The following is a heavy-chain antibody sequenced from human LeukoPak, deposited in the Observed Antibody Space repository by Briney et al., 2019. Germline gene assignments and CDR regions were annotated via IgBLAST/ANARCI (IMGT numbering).Heavy chain of an antibody. Sequence: GGSLRLSCAASGFTFSSYWMSWVRQAPGKGLERVANIKQDGSAKYYVDSVKGRFTISRDNAKNSLYLQINSLRDVDTAVYYCARGNDYGDHIGIYFDYWGQGTLVTVSS. V-gene: IGHV3-7*03. D-gene: IGHD4-17*01. CDR2: IKQDGSAK. CDR3: ARGNDYGDHIGIYFDY. CDR1: GFTFSSYW. J-gene: IGHJ4*02.